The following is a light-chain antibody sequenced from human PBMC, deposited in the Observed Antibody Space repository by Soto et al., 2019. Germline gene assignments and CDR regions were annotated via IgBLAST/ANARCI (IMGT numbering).Light chain of an antibody. CDR1: QNVSSSY. J-gene: IGKJ1*01. Sequence: EIVLTQSPGILSMSPGKRATLSCRASQNVSSSYLAWYRQTRGQAPMLLIYGASSSVTGVPDRFSGSGSGTDVTLTISSMEHEDFAVYYCQHYGTSSWTFGQGTKVEIK. CDR2: GAS. CDR3: QHYGTSSWT. V-gene: IGKV3-20*01.